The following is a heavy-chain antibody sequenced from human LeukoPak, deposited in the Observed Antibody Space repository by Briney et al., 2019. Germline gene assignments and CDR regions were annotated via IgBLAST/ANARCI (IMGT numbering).Heavy chain of an antibody. CDR1: GFTFSSFE. V-gene: IGHV3-48*03. Sequence: GGSLRLSCAVSGFTFSSFEMNWVRQAPGKGLEWVSYISSSGSSIYYADSVKGRFTISRDNAKNSLYLQMNSLRAEDTAVYYCARDHAIFNYWGQGTLVTVSS. J-gene: IGHJ4*02. CDR2: ISSSGSSI. D-gene: IGHD3-3*01. CDR3: ARDHAIFNY.